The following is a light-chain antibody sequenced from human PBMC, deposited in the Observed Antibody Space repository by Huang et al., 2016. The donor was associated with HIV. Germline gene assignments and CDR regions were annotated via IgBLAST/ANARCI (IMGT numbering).Light chain of an antibody. CDR3: QRYDSVPRT. CDR2: AAS. J-gene: IGKJ1*01. Sequence: DIQMTQYPSSLSSSVGDRVTITCRASQDIKNYLAWYQQKAGQVPKLLSYAASCVQSGIPSRFSGRGSGTDFTLSIISLQPEDVAIYYCQRYDSVPRTFGQGTKVDIK. CDR1: QDIKNY. V-gene: IGKV1-27*01.